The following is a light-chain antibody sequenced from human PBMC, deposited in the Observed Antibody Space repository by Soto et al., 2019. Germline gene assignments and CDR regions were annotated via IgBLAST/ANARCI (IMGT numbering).Light chain of an antibody. CDR1: SSDVGAYNH. Sequence: QSVLTQPASVSGSPGQSITISCTGTSSDVGAYNHVSWFQHHPGKAPKLMIYDVSNRPSGVSNRFSGSKSGNTASLTISGLQAEDEADYYWLSYTTSTTYVFGTGTKLTVL. CDR2: DVS. J-gene: IGLJ1*01. CDR3: LSYTTSTTYV. V-gene: IGLV2-14*03.